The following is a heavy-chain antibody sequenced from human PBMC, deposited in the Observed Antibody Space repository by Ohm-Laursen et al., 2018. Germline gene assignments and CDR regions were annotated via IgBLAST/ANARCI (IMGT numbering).Heavy chain of an antibody. J-gene: IGHJ5*01. CDR3: ARHVLRYQKGWFDS. V-gene: IGHV4-39*01. CDR1: GGSVNTSTYY. CDR2: ISGST. Sequence: PSQTLSLTCTVSGGSVNTSTYYWGWIRQPPGKGLEWIGSISGSTIYNPSLKSRVTISVDRSKNQFSLKMSSLTAADTAVYYCARHVLRYQKGWFDSWGQGTLVTVSS. D-gene: IGHD3-9*01.